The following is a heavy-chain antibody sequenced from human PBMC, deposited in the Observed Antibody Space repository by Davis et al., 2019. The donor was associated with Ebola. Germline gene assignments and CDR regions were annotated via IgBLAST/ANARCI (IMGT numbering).Heavy chain of an antibody. D-gene: IGHD2-15*01. CDR3: AKDLGYCSGGSCLFFDY. J-gene: IGHJ4*02. CDR2: IKQDGSEK. CDR1: GFTFSSYW. Sequence: GESLKISCAASGFTFSSYWMSWVRQAPGKGLEWVANIKQDGSEKYYVDSVKGRFTISRDNAKNSLYLQMNSLRAEDTAVYYCAKDLGYCSGGSCLFFDYWGQGTLVTVSS. V-gene: IGHV3-7*01.